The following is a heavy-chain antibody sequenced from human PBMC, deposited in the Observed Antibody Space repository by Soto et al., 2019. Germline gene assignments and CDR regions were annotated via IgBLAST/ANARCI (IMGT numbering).Heavy chain of an antibody. V-gene: IGHV3-33*01. Sequence: QVQLMESGGGVVQPGRSLRLSCAASGFTFSSYGMHWVRQAPGKGLEWVAVIWYDGSNKYYADSVKGRFTISRDNSKNTLYLQMNSLRAEDTAVYYCARDRGLGELSTFDYWGQGTLVTVSS. J-gene: IGHJ4*02. D-gene: IGHD3-16*02. CDR2: IWYDGSNK. CDR1: GFTFSSYG. CDR3: ARDRGLGELSTFDY.